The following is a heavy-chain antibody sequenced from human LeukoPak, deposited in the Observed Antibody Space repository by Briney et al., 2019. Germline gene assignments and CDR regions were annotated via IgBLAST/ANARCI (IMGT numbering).Heavy chain of an antibody. Sequence: SETLSLTCIVSGGSISSYYWSWIRQPPGKGLEWIGYIYYSGSTNYNPSLKSRVTISVDTSKNQFSLKLSSVTAADTAVYYCARHQYDILTGYLNWFDPWGQGTLVTVSS. CDR3: ARHQYDILTGYLNWFDP. V-gene: IGHV4-59*08. J-gene: IGHJ5*02. CDR1: GGSISSYY. CDR2: IYYSGST. D-gene: IGHD3-9*01.